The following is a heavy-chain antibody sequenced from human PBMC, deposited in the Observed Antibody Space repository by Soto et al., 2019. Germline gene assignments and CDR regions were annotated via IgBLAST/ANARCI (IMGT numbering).Heavy chain of an antibody. J-gene: IGHJ3*02. CDR1: GFTFSSYS. Sequence: PGGSLRLSCAASGFTFSSYSMNWVRQAPGKGLEWVSYISSSSSTIYYADSVKGRFTISRDNAKSSLYLQMNSLRDEDTAVYYCARDSSAWRVVTPVDAFDIWGQGTMVTVSS. CDR2: ISSSSSTI. V-gene: IGHV3-48*02. CDR3: ARDSSAWRVVTPVDAFDI. D-gene: IGHD2-21*02.